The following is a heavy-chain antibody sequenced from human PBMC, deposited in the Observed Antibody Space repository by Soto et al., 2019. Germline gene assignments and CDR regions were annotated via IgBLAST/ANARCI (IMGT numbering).Heavy chain of an antibody. J-gene: IGHJ3*02. D-gene: IGHD3-10*01. V-gene: IGHV4-30-4*01. CDR2: IYYSGST. CDR3: ATEKWGMVRGASAFDI. CDR1: GGSINSGDYY. Sequence: SETLSLTCTVSGGSINSGDYYWSWIRQPPGKGLEWIGYIYYSGSTYYSPSLKSRVTISVDTSKNQFSLKLSSVTAADTAVYYCATEKWGMVRGASAFDIWGQGTMVTVSS.